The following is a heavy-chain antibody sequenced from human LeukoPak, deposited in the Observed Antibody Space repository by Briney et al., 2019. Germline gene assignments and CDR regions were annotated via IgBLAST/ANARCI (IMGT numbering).Heavy chain of an antibody. D-gene: IGHD5-24*01. V-gene: IGHV4-59*08. Sequence: SDTLSPTCTVSGDSISSYYWSWIRQPPGKGLEWIGYIYYSGGNDYNPSLKSRVTISVDTSKNQFSLKLRSVTAADTAVYYCARHVTISGPYDASDIWGQGTVVTVSP. CDR1: GDSISSYY. J-gene: IGHJ3*02. CDR2: IYYSGGN. CDR3: ARHVTISGPYDASDI.